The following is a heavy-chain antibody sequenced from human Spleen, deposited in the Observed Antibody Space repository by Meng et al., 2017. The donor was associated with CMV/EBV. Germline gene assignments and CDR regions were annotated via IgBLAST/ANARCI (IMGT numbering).Heavy chain of an antibody. D-gene: IGHD3-22*01. CDR2: ISSSSSYT. CDR1: GFTFSDYY. CDR3: ARALGSSGLDY. V-gene: IGHV3-11*05. Sequence: VELVDAWGRFFKPGGSLRVSCAASGFTFSDYYMSWIRQAPGNGLEWFSYISSSSSYTNYADSVKGRFTISRDNAKNSLYLQMNSLRAEDTAVYYCARALGSSGLDYWGQGTLVTVSS. J-gene: IGHJ4*02.